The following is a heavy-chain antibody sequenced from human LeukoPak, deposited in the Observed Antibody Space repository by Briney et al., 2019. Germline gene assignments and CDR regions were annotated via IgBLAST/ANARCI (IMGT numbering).Heavy chain of an antibody. V-gene: IGHV3-30-3*01. J-gene: IGHJ6*02. D-gene: IGHD3-22*01. Sequence: GGSLRLSCAASGFTFSSYAMHWVRQAPGKGLEWVAVISYDGSNKYYADSVKGRFTISRDNSKNTLYLQMNSLRSEDTAVYYCARKRVDRTQKYGMDVWGQGTTVTVSS. CDR2: ISYDGSNK. CDR3: ARKRVDRTQKYGMDV. CDR1: GFTFSSYA.